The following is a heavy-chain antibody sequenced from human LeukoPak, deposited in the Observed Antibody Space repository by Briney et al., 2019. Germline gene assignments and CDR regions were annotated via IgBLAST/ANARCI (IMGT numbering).Heavy chain of an antibody. CDR1: GFDFSSYA. Sequence: GGSLRLSCAASGFDFSSYAIHWVRQAPGKGLEWVAVISFDGSNKYYADSVKGRFTISRDNSNNTLYLQMNSLRVEDTAVYHCARSTTMVGGVTEYWGQGTLVAVSS. J-gene: IGHJ4*02. V-gene: IGHV3-30-3*01. CDR3: ARSTTMVGGVTEY. CDR2: ISFDGSNK. D-gene: IGHD3-10*01.